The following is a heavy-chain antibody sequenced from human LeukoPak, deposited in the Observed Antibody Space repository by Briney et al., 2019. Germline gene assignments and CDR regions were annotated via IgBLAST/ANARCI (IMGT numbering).Heavy chain of an antibody. CDR2: IYYSGST. J-gene: IGHJ2*01. V-gene: IGHV4-30-4*01. CDR3: ARDFPPGATGYWYFDL. Sequence: SQTLSLTCTVSGGSISSGDYYWSWIRQPPGKGLEWIGYIYYSGSTYYNPSLKSRVNISVDPSKNQFSLKLSSVTAADTAVYYCARDFPPGATGYWYFDLWGRGTLVTVSS. D-gene: IGHD3-10*01. CDR1: GGSISSGDYY.